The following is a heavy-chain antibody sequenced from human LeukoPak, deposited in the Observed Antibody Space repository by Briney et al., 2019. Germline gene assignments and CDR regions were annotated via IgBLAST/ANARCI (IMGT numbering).Heavy chain of an antibody. J-gene: IGHJ4*02. CDR2: ISAYNGNT. CDR1: GGTFISYA. V-gene: IGHV1-18*01. D-gene: IGHD5-12*01. Sequence: ASVKVSCKASGGTFISYAISWVRQAPGQGLEWMGWISAYNGNTNYAQKLQGRVTMTTDTSTSTAYMELRSLRSDDTAVYYCARYSGYDYWPDYWGQGTLVTVSS. CDR3: ARYSGYDYWPDY.